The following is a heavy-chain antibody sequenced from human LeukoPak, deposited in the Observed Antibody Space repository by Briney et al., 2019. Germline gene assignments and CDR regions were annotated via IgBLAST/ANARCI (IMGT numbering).Heavy chain of an antibody. Sequence: SETLSLTCTVSGGSISSGSYYWSWIRQPAGKGLEWIGRIYTSGSTNYNPSLKSRVTISVDTSKNQFSLKLSSVTAADTAVYYCARDNWNDPNWFDPWGQGALVTVSS. V-gene: IGHV4-61*02. J-gene: IGHJ5*02. CDR2: IYTSGST. CDR3: ARDNWNDPNWFDP. D-gene: IGHD1-1*01. CDR1: GGSISSGSYY.